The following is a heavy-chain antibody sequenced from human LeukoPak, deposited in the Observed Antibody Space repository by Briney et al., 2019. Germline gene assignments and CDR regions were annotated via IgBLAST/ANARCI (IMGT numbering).Heavy chain of an antibody. CDR3: AKSFRSTSLDY. Sequence: GGTLRLSCAASGFTFRSYGMTWVRQAPGKGLEWVSAISGSGDSTYYADSVKGRFTISRDNSRNTLYLQMNSLRAGDTAVYYCAKSFRSTSLDYWGQGTLVTVSS. J-gene: IGHJ4*02. CDR1: GFTFRSYG. V-gene: IGHV3-23*01. CDR2: ISGSGDST. D-gene: IGHD2-2*01.